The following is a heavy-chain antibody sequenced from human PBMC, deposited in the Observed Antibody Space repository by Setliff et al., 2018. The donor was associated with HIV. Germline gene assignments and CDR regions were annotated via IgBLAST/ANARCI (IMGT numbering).Heavy chain of an antibody. CDR1: GGSLSNHY. CDR3: ARSYYDFWNGLPRSFDV. D-gene: IGHD3-3*01. J-gene: IGHJ3*01. CDR2: VHYSGST. Sequence: PSETLSLTCTVSGGSLSNHYWSWLWQSPKNGLEWIGYVHYSGSTNYKPSFKSRVSISVDTSRNQFSLNLTSLTTADTAMYYCARSYYDFWNGLPRSFDVWGQGTMVTVSS. V-gene: IGHV4-59*11.